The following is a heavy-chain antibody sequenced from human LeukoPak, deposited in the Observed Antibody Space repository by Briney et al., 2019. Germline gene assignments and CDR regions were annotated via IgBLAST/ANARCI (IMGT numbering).Heavy chain of an antibody. Sequence: GGSMRLSCAASGFTFSSNSMNWVRQAPGKGLEWVSYISSSSSTIYYADSVKGRFTISRDNAKNSLYLQMNSLRAEDTAVYYCAKGKDRGYFDYWGQGTLVTVSS. CDR2: ISSSSSTI. J-gene: IGHJ4*02. V-gene: IGHV3-48*01. D-gene: IGHD1-26*01. CDR3: AKGKDRGYFDY. CDR1: GFTFSSNS.